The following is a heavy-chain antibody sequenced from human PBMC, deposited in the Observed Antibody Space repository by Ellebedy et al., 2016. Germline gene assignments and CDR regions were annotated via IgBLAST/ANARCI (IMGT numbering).Heavy chain of an antibody. CDR3: ASYFVGLGGRGY. J-gene: IGHJ4*02. Sequence: SETLSLXCTVSGGSMSSGSYYWSWIRQPAGKGLEWIGRIYSSGSTDYNPSLGSRVTISLGTSKNQFSLNLSSVTAADTAVYFCASYFVGLGGRGYWGQGTLVTVSS. V-gene: IGHV4-61*02. CDR2: IYSSGST. CDR1: GGSMSSGSYY. D-gene: IGHD3-9*01.